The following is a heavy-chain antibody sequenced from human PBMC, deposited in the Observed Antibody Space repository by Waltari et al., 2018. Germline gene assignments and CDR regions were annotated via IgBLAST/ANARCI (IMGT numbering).Heavy chain of an antibody. CDR3: AGGRGTVTHKAFDI. Sequence: QVQLVQSGAEVKKPGASVKVSCKAPGYTFTSYDINWVRQATGQGLEWMGWMNPTIGNTGYAQKFQGIVTITMNTSISTAYMELSSLRSEDTAVYYCAGGRGTVTHKAFDIWGQGTMVIVSS. J-gene: IGHJ3*02. V-gene: IGHV1-8*03. CDR1: GYTFTSYD. D-gene: IGHD4-17*01. CDR2: MNPTIGNT.